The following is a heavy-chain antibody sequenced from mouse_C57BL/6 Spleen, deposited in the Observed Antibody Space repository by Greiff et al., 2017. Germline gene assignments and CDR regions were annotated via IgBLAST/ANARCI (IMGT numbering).Heavy chain of an antibody. CDR3: ARGGNYYDYDGGDYYAMDY. D-gene: IGHD2-4*01. CDR2: ISYDGSN. V-gene: IGHV3-6*01. CDR1: GYSITSGYY. J-gene: IGHJ4*01. Sequence: EVKLLESGPGLVKPSQSLSLTCSVTGYSITSGYYWNWIRQFPGNKLEWMGYISYDGSNNYNPSLKNRISITRDTSKNQFFLKLNSVTTEDTATYYCARGGNYYDYDGGDYYAMDYWGQGTSVTVSS.